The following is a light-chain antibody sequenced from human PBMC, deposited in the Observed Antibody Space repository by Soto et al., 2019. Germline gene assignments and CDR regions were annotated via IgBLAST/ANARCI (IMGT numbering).Light chain of an antibody. Sequence: EIVLTQSPATLSLSPGERATLSCRASQSVSSYLAWYQQKPGQAPRLLIYDASNRATGIPARFRGSGSGTDFALTISRLEPEDFAVDYFEQRSNWPSPFGGGTKVEIK. CDR2: DAS. CDR3: EQRSNWPSP. J-gene: IGKJ4*01. CDR1: QSVSSY. V-gene: IGKV3-11*01.